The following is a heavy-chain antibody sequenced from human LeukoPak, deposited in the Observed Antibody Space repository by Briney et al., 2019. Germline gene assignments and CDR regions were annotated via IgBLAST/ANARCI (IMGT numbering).Heavy chain of an antibody. V-gene: IGHV3-53*01. CDR1: GFTVSSNY. D-gene: IGHD3-10*01. CDR3: ARAFRDYYYGMDV. J-gene: IGHJ6*02. Sequence: GGSLRLSCAASGFTVSSNYMSWVRQAPGKGLEWVSVIYSGGSTYYADSVKGRFTISRDNSKNTLYLQMNSLRAEDTAVYYCARAFRDYYYGMDVWGQGTTVTVSS. CDR2: IYSGGST.